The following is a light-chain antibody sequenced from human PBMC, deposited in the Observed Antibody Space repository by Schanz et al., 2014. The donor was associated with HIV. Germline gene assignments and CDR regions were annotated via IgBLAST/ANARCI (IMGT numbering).Light chain of an antibody. J-gene: IGLJ3*02. V-gene: IGLV2-14*03. CDR3: SSYTSSSTRV. Sequence: QSALTQPASVSGSPGQSITISCTGTSSDVGGYNYVSWYQQHPGKAPQLMIYDVNNRPSGVPDRFSGSKSGNTASLTISGLQAEDEADYYCSSYTSSSTRVFGGGTKLTVL. CDR1: SSDVGGYNY. CDR2: DVN.